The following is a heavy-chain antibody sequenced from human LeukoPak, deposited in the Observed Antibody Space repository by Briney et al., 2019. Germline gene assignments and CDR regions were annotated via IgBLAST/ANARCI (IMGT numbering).Heavy chain of an antibody. CDR3: AKDRYDSSGPDAFDI. J-gene: IGHJ3*02. Sequence: PGGSLRLSCAASGFTFSSYAMSWVRQAPGKGLEWVSAISGSGGSTYYADSVKGRFTISRDNSKNTLYLQMNSLRAVDTAVYYCAKDRYDSSGPDAFDIWGQGTMVTVSS. CDR2: ISGSGGST. CDR1: GFTFSSYA. V-gene: IGHV3-23*01. D-gene: IGHD3-22*01.